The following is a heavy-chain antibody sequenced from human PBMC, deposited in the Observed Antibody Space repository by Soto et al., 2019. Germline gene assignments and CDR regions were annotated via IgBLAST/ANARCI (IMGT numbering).Heavy chain of an antibody. Sequence: GGSLRLSCAASGCTFSSYAMHWVRQAPGKGLEWVAVISYDGSNKYYADSVKGRFTISRDNSKNTLYLQMNSLRAEDTAVYYCASYYDSSGHLPFDYCGQGTLVTVSS. V-gene: IGHV3-30-3*01. CDR1: GCTFSSYA. J-gene: IGHJ4*02. CDR2: ISYDGSNK. D-gene: IGHD3-22*01. CDR3: ASYYDSSGHLPFDY.